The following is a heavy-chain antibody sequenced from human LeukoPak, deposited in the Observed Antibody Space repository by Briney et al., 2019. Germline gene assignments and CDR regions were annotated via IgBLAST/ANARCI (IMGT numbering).Heavy chain of an antibody. V-gene: IGHV3-48*03. CDR1: GFTFSSYE. J-gene: IGHJ6*02. D-gene: IGHD5-12*01. CDR2: ISSSGSTI. Sequence: QAGGSLRLSCAASGFTFSSYEMNWVRQAPGKGLEWVSYISSSGSTIYYADSVKGRFTISRDNAKNSLYLQMNSLRAEDTAVYYCAREAGYSGYDGVGYYYYGMDVWGQGTTVTVSS. CDR3: AREAGYSGYDGVGYYYYGMDV.